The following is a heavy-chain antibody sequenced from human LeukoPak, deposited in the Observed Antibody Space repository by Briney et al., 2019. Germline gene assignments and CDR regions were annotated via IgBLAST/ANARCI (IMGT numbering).Heavy chain of an antibody. D-gene: IGHD4-17*01. CDR1: GFTFSDYY. CDR3: ARVSTTVTRNPFDY. Sequence: GSLRLSCAASGFTFSDYYMSWIRQPPGKGLEWIGEINHSGSTNYNPSLKSRVTISVDTSKNQFSLKLSSVTAADTAVYYCARVSTTVTRNPFDYWGQGTLVTVSS. CDR2: INHSGST. J-gene: IGHJ4*02. V-gene: IGHV4-34*01.